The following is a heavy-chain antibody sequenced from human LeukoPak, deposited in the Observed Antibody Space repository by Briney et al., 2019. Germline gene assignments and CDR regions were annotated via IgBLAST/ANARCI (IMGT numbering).Heavy chain of an antibody. V-gene: IGHV3-11*01. CDR2: ISSSGSTI. D-gene: IGHD3-22*01. Sequence: GGSLRLSCAASGFTFSDYYMSWIRQAPGKGLEWVSYISSSGSTIYYADSVKGRFTISRDNAKNSLYLQMNSLRAEDTAVYYCARVTDSSGYYYKYFDYWGQGTLVTVSS. CDR3: ARVTDSSGYYYKYFDY. CDR1: GFTFSDYY. J-gene: IGHJ4*02.